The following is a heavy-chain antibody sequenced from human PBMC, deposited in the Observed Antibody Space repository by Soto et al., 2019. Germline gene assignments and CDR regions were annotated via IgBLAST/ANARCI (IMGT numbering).Heavy chain of an antibody. CDR1: GGTFSSYA. V-gene: IGHV1-69*06. CDR3: ARENVRYFDWLLGPGDAFDI. Sequence: SSVKVSCKASGGTFSSYAISWVRQAPGQGLEWMGGIIPIFGTANYAQKFQGRDTITADKSTSTAYMELSSLRSEDTAVYYCARENVRYFDWLLGPGDAFDIWGQGTMGTVS. J-gene: IGHJ3*02. CDR2: IIPIFGTA. D-gene: IGHD3-9*01.